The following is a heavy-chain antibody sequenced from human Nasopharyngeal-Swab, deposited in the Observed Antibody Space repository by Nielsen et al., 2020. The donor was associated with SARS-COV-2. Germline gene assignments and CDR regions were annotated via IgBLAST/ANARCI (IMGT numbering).Heavy chain of an antibody. Sequence: SVKVSCKASGGTFSSYAISWVRQAPGQGLEWMGWIIPILGIANYAQKFQGRVTITADKSTSTAYMELSSLRSEDTAVYYCARGDSYGASWYFDLWGRGTLVTVSS. CDR3: ARGDSYGASWYFDL. J-gene: IGHJ2*01. V-gene: IGHV1-69*10. CDR2: IIPILGIA. CDR1: GGTFSSYA. D-gene: IGHD5-18*01.